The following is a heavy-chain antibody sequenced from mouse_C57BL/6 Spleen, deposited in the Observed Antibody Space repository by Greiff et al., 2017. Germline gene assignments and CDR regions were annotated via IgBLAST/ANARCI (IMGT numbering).Heavy chain of an antibody. CDR3: ASLLYKNMDY. Sequence: VQLQQSGPGLVAPSQSLSITCTVSGFSLTSYAISWVRQPPGKGLEWLGVIWTGGGTDYNSALKSRLSISKDNSKSQVFLKMNSLQTDDTARYYCASLLYKNMDYWGQGTSVTVAS. V-gene: IGHV2-9-1*01. D-gene: IGHD2-12*01. CDR2: IWTGGGT. J-gene: IGHJ4*01. CDR1: GFSLTSYA.